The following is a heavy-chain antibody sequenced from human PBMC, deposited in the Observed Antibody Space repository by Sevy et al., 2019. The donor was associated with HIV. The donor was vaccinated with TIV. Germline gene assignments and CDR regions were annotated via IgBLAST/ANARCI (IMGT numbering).Heavy chain of an antibody. D-gene: IGHD3-22*01. CDR3: TRVHSGGYPFDY. CDR1: GFSVSSNY. Sequence: GGSLRLSCAASGFSVSSNYMSWVRQAPGKGLEWVSLIYSSGRTYYGDSVNGRFTISRDDSKNTLYLQMNSVRAEDTALYYCTRVHSGGYPFDYWGQGSLVTVSS. CDR2: IYSSGRT. J-gene: IGHJ4*02. V-gene: IGHV3-53*01.